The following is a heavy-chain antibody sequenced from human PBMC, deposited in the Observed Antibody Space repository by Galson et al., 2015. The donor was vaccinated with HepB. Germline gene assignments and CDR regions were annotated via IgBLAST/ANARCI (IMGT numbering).Heavy chain of an antibody. D-gene: IGHD6-19*01. CDR3: ARRHSSGWYFDL. V-gene: IGHV4-59*08. Sequence: ETLSLTCTVSGGSISSHYWNWIRQPPGKGLEWIGGSTNYNPSLKSRVTISEDTSKNRFSLKLSSVTAADTAVYYCARRHSSGWYFDLWGRGTLVTVSS. CDR1: GGSISSHY. CDR2: GST. J-gene: IGHJ2*01.